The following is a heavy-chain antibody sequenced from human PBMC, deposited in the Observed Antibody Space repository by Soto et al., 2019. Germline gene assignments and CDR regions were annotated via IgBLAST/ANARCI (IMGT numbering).Heavy chain of an antibody. CDR3: ARALRFLEWLPYYGIYV. CDR1: GGSVSSGSHY. V-gene: IGHV4-61*01. CDR2: IYYSGST. D-gene: IGHD3-3*01. J-gene: IGHJ6*02. Sequence: PSETLSLKCTGSGGSVSSGSHYWSWIRQHPGKGLEWIGNIYYSGSTNYNPSLKSRVTISVDTSKNQFSLKLSSVTAADTAVYYCARALRFLEWLPYYGIYVRCLRTTVSVSS.